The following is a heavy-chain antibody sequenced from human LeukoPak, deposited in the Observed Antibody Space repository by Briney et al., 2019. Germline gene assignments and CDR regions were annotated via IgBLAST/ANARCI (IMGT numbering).Heavy chain of an antibody. CDR1: GGSVSSGSYY. V-gene: IGHV4-61*01. D-gene: IGHD2-2*02. CDR3: ARGQLLYAH. CDR2: IYYSEST. J-gene: IGHJ4*02. Sequence: PSETLSLTCTVSGGSVSSGSYYWSWIRQPPGKGLEWIRYIYYSESTNYNPSRKSRVTTSVDTAKNQFSLKLSSVTAADTAVYYCARGQLLYAHWGQGTLVTVSS.